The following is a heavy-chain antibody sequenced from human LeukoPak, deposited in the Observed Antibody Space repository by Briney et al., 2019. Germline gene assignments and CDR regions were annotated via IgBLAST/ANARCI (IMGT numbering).Heavy chain of an antibody. CDR1: GVIVSRNF. D-gene: IGHD1-26*01. CDR2: MYAGGTT. Sequence: GGSLRLSCAASGVIVSRNFMSWVRQAPGKGLQWVAIMYAGGTTDYSDSVRGRFHISRDSSNNTLSLQINSLRAEDTAVYYCARDRDRSGSQSYWGQGTLVTVSS. J-gene: IGHJ4*02. V-gene: IGHV3-53*01. CDR3: ARDRDRSGSQSY.